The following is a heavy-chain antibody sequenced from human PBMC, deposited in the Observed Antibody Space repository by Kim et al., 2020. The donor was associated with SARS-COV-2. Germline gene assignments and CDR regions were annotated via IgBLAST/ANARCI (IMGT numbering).Heavy chain of an antibody. Sequence: GGSLRLSCAASGFTFSDYYMSWIRQAPGKGLEWVSYISSSSSYTNYADSVKGRFTISRDNAKNSLYLQMNSLRAEDTAVYYCARVGGGARITMVEIDYWGQGTLVTVSS. D-gene: IGHD3-10*01. J-gene: IGHJ4*02. CDR3: ARVGGGARITMVEIDY. CDR2: ISSSSSYT. V-gene: IGHV3-11*06. CDR1: GFTFSDYY.